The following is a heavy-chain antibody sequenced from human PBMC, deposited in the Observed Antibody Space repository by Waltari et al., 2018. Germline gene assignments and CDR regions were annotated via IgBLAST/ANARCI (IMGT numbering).Heavy chain of an antibody. CDR1: GFNFNIYT. D-gene: IGHD2-21*02. Sequence: EVLLVESGVGLVQPGGSLRLSCTASGFNFNIYTMNWVRQAPGKGLEWVSYINSASRVILYADSVRGRFTISRDNAKNSLFLQMNNLRVEDTALYYCTRGLQFAFDFWGQGTMVSVSS. CDR2: INSASRVI. V-gene: IGHV3-48*01. CDR3: TRGLQFAFDF. J-gene: IGHJ3*01.